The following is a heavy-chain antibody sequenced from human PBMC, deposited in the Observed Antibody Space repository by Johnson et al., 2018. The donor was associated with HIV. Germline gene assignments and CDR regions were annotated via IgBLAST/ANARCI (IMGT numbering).Heavy chain of an antibody. D-gene: IGHD4-17*01. V-gene: IGHV3-30*03. CDR1: GFTFSSYG. CDR2: ISSDGSNK. Sequence: QVQLVESGGGLVKPGGSLRLSCAASGFTFSSYGMHWVRQAPGKGLEWVAFISSDGSNKYFAVSVTGRFSISRDNAENSLYLQMNSLRGEDTAVYYCARGDYDYGDYVDAFDIWGQGTMVTVSS. CDR3: ARGDYDYGDYVDAFDI. J-gene: IGHJ3*02.